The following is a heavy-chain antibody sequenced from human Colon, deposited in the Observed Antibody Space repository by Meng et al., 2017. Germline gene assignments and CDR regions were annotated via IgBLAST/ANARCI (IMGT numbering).Heavy chain of an antibody. Sequence: QVELIGSGHGRAKPSQSLSLTCTGSGGSISSVDYYWCWIRQPPGKGLEWIGYIYYSGSTYYNPSLKSRVTISVDTSKNQFSLKLSSVTAADTAVYYCARGPTTYFDYWGQGTLVTVSS. CDR2: IYYSGST. J-gene: IGHJ4*02. D-gene: IGHD4-17*01. CDR1: GGSISSVDYY. V-gene: IGHV4-30-4*01. CDR3: ARGPTTYFDY.